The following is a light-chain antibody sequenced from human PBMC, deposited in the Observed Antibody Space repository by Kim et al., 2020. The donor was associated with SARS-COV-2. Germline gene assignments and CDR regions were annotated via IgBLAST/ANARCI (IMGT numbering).Light chain of an antibody. CDR2: VGTGGIAG. V-gene: IGLV9-49*01. J-gene: IGLJ3*02. CDR3: GADHGSGGNFVWV. CDR1: SGHSNYK. Sequence: PVLTQPPSASASLGASVTLTCTLSSGHSNYKVDWYQQRPGKGARFVMRVGTGGIAGSKGDGIPDRFSVLGSGLNRYLTIKNIQEEDESDYHCGADHGSGGNFVWVFGGGTKLTVL.